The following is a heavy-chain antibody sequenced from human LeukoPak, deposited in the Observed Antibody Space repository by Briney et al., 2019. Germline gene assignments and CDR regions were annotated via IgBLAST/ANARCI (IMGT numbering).Heavy chain of an antibody. CDR3: ARGIGDIRFLEWLSNLNYYFDY. V-gene: IGHV4-34*01. CDR1: GGSFSGYY. Sequence: PSETLSLTCAVYGGSFSGYYWSWIRQPPGKGLGWIGEINHSGSTNYNPSLKSRVTISVDTSKNQFSLKLSSVTAADTAVYYCARGIGDIRFLEWLSNLNYYFDYWGQGTLVTVSS. CDR2: INHSGST. J-gene: IGHJ4*02. D-gene: IGHD3-3*01.